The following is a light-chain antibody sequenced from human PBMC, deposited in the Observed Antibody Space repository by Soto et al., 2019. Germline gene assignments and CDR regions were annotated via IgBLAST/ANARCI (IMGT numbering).Light chain of an antibody. CDR3: QQLNSYPLT. CDR1: QNINNY. Sequence: DIQMTQSPSSLSASVGDRVTITCQASQNINNYLNWYQQKPGKAPKPLIYAASTLQSGVPSRFSGSGSGTEFTLTISSLQPEDFATYYCQQLNSYPLTFGPGTNVDIK. V-gene: IGKV1-9*01. CDR2: AAS. J-gene: IGKJ3*01.